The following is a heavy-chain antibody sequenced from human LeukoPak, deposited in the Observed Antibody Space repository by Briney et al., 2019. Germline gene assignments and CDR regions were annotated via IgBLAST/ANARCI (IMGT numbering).Heavy chain of an antibody. CDR1: GFTFSSYS. CDR2: ISSSSSYI. CDR3: ARVGVVVPAAIQLYYYMDV. J-gene: IGHJ6*03. Sequence: GGSLRLSCAASGFTFSSYSMNWVRQAPGKGLEWVSSISSSSSYIYYADSVKGRFTISRDDAKNSLYLQMNSLRAEDTAVYYCARVGVVVPAAIQLYYYMDVWGKGTTVTVSS. D-gene: IGHD2-2*01. V-gene: IGHV3-21*01.